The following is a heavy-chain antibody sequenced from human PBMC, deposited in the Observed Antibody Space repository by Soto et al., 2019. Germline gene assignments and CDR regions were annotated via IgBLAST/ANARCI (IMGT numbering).Heavy chain of an antibody. CDR2: IYYSGST. CDR1: GGSISSYY. V-gene: IGHV4-59*01. Sequence: QVQLQESGPGLVKPSETLSLTCTVSGGSISSYYWSWIRQPPGKGLEWIGYIYYSGSTNYNPSLKSRVTISVDTSKNQFSLKLSSVTAADTAVYYCARFKLREIFSSAGDSYGDYGMDVWGQGTTVTVSS. CDR3: ARFKLREIFSSAGDSYGDYGMDV. J-gene: IGHJ6*02. D-gene: IGHD4-17*01.